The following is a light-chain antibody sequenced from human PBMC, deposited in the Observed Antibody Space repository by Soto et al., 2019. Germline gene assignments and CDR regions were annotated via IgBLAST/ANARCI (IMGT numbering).Light chain of an antibody. CDR2: AAS. CDR1: QSISSY. CDR3: QQSYNTPLA. Sequence: DIQMTQSPSSLSAFVGDRVTITCRASQSISSYLNWFQQKPGKAPKFLIYAASNLQSGVPSRFSGSGSGTDFTLTISSLQPEDFATYYCQQSYNTPLAFGGGTKVE. V-gene: IGKV1-39*01. J-gene: IGKJ4*01.